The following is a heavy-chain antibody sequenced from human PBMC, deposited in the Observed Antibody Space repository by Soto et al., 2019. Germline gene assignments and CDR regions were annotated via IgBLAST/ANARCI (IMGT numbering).Heavy chain of an antibody. V-gene: IGHV3-15*05. CDR1: GFNFRHAW. Sequence: EVNLVESGGGLVKPGGSLELSCVGSGFNFRHAWMGWVRQAPGKGPEWVGRVRSRTEGGATDYNAALEGRFIISRDDSKNEVYLEMNRLRPEDTAVYYCMTDPSTVTSFYYFDYWGQGTRVTVSS. J-gene: IGHJ4*02. CDR3: MTDPSTVTSFYYFDY. D-gene: IGHD4-17*01. CDR2: VRSRTEGGAT.